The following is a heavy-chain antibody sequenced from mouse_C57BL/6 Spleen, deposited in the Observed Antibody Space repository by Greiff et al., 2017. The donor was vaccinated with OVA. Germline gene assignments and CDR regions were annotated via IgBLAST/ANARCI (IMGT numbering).Heavy chain of an antibody. CDR1: GYAFSSSW. J-gene: IGHJ3*01. D-gene: IGHD4-1*01. Sequence: QVQLKQSGPELVKPGASVKISCKASGYAFSSSWMNWVKQRPGKGLEWIGRIYPGDGDTNYNGKFKGKATLTADKSSSTAYMQLSSLTSEDSAVYFCARSWDEGAWFAYWGQGTLVTVSA. V-gene: IGHV1-82*01. CDR2: IYPGDGDT. CDR3: ARSWDEGAWFAY.